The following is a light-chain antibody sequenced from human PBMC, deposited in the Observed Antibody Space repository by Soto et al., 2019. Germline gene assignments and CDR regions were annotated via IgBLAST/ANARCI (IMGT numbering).Light chain of an antibody. CDR2: DAS. V-gene: IGKV1-33*01. CDR1: QDISNY. J-gene: IGKJ5*01. CDR3: QQYDNPIT. Sequence: DIQMTQSPSSLSASVGDRVTITCQASQDISNYLNWYQQKPGKAPKLLIYDASNLETGVPSRFNGSGSGTDFTFTISSLQPEDIATYYCQQYDNPITFGQGTRLEIK.